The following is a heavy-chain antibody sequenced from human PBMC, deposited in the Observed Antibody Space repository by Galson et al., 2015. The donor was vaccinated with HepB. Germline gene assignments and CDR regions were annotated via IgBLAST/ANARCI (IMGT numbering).Heavy chain of an antibody. CDR2: ISYDGSNK. V-gene: IGHV3-30*03. J-gene: IGHJ4*02. CDR1: GFTFSSYG. CDR3: ARADYYDSSGYGLDY. D-gene: IGHD3-22*01. Sequence: SLRLSCAASGFTFSSYGMHWVRQAPGKGLEWVAVISYDGSNKYYADSVKGRFTISRDNSKNTLYLQMNSLRAEDTAVYYCARADYYDSSGYGLDYWGQGTLVTVSS.